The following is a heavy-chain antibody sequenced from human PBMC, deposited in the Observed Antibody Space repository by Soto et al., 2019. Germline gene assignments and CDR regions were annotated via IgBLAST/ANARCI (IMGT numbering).Heavy chain of an antibody. J-gene: IGHJ4*02. V-gene: IGHV3-30-3*01. D-gene: IGHD3-3*01. CDR1: GFTFSSYA. Sequence: PGGSLRLSCAASGFTFSSYAMHWVRQAPGKGLEWVAVISYDGSNKYYADSVKGRFTISRDNSKKTLYLQMNSLRVEDTAKYYCAKGFRSLEWYSLAPFDYWGQGALVTVSS. CDR2: ISYDGSNK. CDR3: AKGFRSLEWYSLAPFDY.